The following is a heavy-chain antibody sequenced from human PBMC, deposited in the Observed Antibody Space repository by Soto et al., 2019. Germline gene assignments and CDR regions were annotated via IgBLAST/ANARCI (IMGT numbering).Heavy chain of an antibody. CDR2: ISSNGGST. CDR3: ARSGIPGGYIYYYYMDV. Sequence: PGCSLRLSCAASGFTFSSYAMHWFRQAPGKGLEYVSAISSNGGSTYYANSVKGRFTISRDNSKNTLYLQMGSLRAEDMAVYYCARSGIPGGYIYYYYMDVWGKGTTVTVSS. CDR1: GFTFSSYA. J-gene: IGHJ6*03. V-gene: IGHV3-64*01. D-gene: IGHD5-18*01.